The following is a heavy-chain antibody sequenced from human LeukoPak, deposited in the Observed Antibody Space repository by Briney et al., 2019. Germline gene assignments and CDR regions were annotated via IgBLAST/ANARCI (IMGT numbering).Heavy chain of an antibody. J-gene: IGHJ4*02. D-gene: IGHD3-10*01. CDR2: IYPSDSDT. V-gene: IGHV5-51*01. CDR1: GYSFNSFW. Sequence: GESLKISCKGSGYSFNSFWIGWVRQMPGKGLEWMGIIYPSDSDTRYSPSFQGQVTISADKSINTAYLQWSSLKASDTAMYYCARLSDTIRDSDFDYWGQGTLVTVSS. CDR3: ARLSDTIRDSDFDY.